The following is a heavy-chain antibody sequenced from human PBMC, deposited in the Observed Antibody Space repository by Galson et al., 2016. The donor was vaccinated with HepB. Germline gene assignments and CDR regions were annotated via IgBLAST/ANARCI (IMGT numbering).Heavy chain of an antibody. D-gene: IGHD3-16*02. CDR2: ISGSGTTI. CDR1: GFTFSGYY. J-gene: IGHJ4*02. Sequence: SLRLSCAASGFTFSGYYMNWIRQAPGKGLEWLSHISGSGTTINYADSVKGRFTISRDNDENSLYLLMNSLRAEDTAVYFCARDLSVDWWGQGTLVTVSS. CDR3: ARDLSVDW. V-gene: IGHV3-11*01.